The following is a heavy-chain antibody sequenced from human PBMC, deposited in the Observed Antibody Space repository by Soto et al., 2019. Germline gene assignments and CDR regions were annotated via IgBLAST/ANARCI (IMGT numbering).Heavy chain of an antibody. D-gene: IGHD2-21*01. CDR2: IYYSGST. V-gene: IGHV4-59*08. CDR3: ARLMNHTPFLGAFDI. CDR1: GGSISSYY. Sequence: PSETLSLTCTVSGGSISSYYWSWIRQPPGKGLEWIGYIYYSGSTNYNPSLKSRVTISVDTSKNQFSLKLSSVTAADTAVYYCARLMNHTPFLGAFDIWGQGTMVTVSS. J-gene: IGHJ3*02.